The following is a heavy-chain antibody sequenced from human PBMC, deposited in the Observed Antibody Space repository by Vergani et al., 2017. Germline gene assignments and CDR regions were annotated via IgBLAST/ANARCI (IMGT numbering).Heavy chain of an antibody. CDR3: AKDNVPGYYDSSGYCDY. V-gene: IGHV3-23*04. Sequence: EVRLVESGGRLVQPGRSLRLSCAASGFTFTNFAMTWVRQAPGEGLEWVSGISGSGGFTYYADSVKGRFTISRDNSKNTMFLQMNNLRAEDTAVYYCAKDNVPGYYDSSGYCDYWGQGTLVTVSS. J-gene: IGHJ4*02. CDR1: GFTFTNFA. D-gene: IGHD3-22*01. CDR2: ISGSGGFT.